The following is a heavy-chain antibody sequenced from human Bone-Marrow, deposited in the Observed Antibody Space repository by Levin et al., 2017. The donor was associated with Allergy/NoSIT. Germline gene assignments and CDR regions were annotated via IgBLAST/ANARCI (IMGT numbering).Heavy chain of an antibody. V-gene: IGHV5-10-1*01. CDR3: ARSYPDSSLTGFYPNPHSLDF. CDR2: IDPRDSYT. CDR1: GYKFTNYW. J-gene: IGHJ3*01. Sequence: GGSLRLSCKGSGYKFTNYWISWVLQMPGKGLEWMGRIDPRDSYTTYSPSFQGHVAISTDKSITTAYLQWISLEASDTAMYYCARSYPDSSLTGFYPNPHSLDFWGQGTMVTVSS. D-gene: IGHD3-9*01.